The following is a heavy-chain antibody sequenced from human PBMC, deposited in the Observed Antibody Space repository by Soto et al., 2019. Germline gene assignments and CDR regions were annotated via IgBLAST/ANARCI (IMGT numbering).Heavy chain of an antibody. J-gene: IGHJ4*02. CDR3: ARGAVGAYFDY. CDR2: ISYDGSNK. Sequence: QVQLVESGGGVVQPGRSLRLSCAASGFTFSSYGMHWVRLAPGEGLEWVAVISYDGSNKYYADSVKGRFTISRDNSKNTLYLQMNSLRAEDTTVYYCARGAVGAYFDYWGQGTLVTVSS. D-gene: IGHD1-26*01. V-gene: IGHV3-30*19. CDR1: GFTFSSYG.